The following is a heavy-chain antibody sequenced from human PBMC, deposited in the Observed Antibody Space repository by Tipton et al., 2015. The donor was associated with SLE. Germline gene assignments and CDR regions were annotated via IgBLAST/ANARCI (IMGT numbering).Heavy chain of an antibody. CDR1: GGSIRSGDYY. CDR2: IHDSGAT. V-gene: IGHV4-31*03. Sequence: TLSLTCTVSGGSIRSGDYYWSWIRQHPGKGLERIGYIHDSGATFYNPSLRSRSAISVDTSQNQFSLRLTSATAADTAIYYCARHPGASFDFWGQGILVTVSS. J-gene: IGHJ4*02. CDR3: ARHPGASFDF.